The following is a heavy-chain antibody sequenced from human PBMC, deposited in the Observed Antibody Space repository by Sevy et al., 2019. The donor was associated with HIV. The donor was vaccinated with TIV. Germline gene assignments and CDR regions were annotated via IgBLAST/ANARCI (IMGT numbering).Heavy chain of an antibody. V-gene: IGHV3-23*01. D-gene: IGHD2-8*01. J-gene: IGHJ4*02. CDR3: AREGCTKPHDY. Sequence: GGSPRLSCAASGFTFSKYSMSWVRQPPGKGLEWVSTLSFGCGEINYADSVKGRFTISRDNSKSSVYLQMNNLRPEDTAVYYCAREGCTKPHDYWGQGTLVTVSS. CDR2: LSFGCGEI. CDR1: GFTFSKYS.